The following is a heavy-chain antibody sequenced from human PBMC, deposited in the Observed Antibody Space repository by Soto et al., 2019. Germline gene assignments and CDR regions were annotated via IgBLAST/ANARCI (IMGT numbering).Heavy chain of an antibody. D-gene: IGHD3-22*01. CDR3: AREAYYDSSGSAFDI. V-gene: IGHV1-2*04. CDR2: INPNSGGT. J-gene: IGHJ3*02. Sequence: ASVKVSCKASGYTFTGYYMHWVRQAPGQGLEWMGWINPNSGGTNYAQKFQGWVTMTRDTSISTAYMELSRLRSDDTAVYYCAREAYYDSSGSAFDIWGQGTMVTVSS. CDR1: GYTFTGYY.